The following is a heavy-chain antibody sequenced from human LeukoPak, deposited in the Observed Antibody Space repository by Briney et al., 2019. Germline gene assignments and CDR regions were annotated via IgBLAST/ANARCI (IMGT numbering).Heavy chain of an antibody. D-gene: IGHD3-3*01. Sequence: SETPSLTCTASGGSISDYYWNWIRHPPGKGLEWMGYIHNSGSTNYNPSLKSRVTISVDTSKSQFSLKLSSVTAADTAIYYCARGLGITMFGVVTIRRFDPWGQGILVTVSS. J-gene: IGHJ5*02. CDR3: ARGLGITMFGVVTIRRFDP. V-gene: IGHV4-59*13. CDR1: GGSISDYY. CDR2: IHNSGST.